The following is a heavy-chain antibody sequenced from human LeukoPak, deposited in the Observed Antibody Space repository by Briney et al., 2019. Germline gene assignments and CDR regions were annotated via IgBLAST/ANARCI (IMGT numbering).Heavy chain of an antibody. CDR2: ISYDGSNK. CDR1: GFTFSSYG. CDR3: AKGNDYYGSGGYFDF. J-gene: IGHJ4*02. V-gene: IGHV3-30*18. Sequence: GGSLRLSCAASGFTFSSYGMHWVRQAPGKGLEWVAVISYDGSNKYYADSVKGRFTISRDNSKTTLYLQMTSLRVEDTAIYFCAKGNDYYGSGGYFDFWGQGTLVTVSS. D-gene: IGHD3-10*01.